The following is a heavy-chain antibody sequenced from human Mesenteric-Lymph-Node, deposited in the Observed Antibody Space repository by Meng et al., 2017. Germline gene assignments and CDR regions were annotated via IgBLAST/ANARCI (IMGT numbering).Heavy chain of an antibody. D-gene: IGHD3-9*01. CDR2: ISGSGGST. CDR3: AKVRTATGYYAY. V-gene: IGHV3-23*01. Sequence: GESLKISCAASGFTFSSYAMSWVRQAPGKGLERVSAISGSGGSTYYADSVKGRFTISRDNSKNTLYLQMNSLRAEDTAVYYCAKVRTATGYYAYWGQGTLVTVSS. J-gene: IGHJ4*02. CDR1: GFTFSSYA.